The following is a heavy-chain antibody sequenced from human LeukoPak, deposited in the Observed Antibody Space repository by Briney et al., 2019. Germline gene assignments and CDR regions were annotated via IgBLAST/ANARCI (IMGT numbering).Heavy chain of an antibody. V-gene: IGHV3-30-3*01. Sequence: GRSLRLSCAASGFTFSSYAMHWVRQAPGKGLEWVAVISYDGSNKYYAGSVKGRFTISRDNSKNTLYLQMNSLRAEDTAVYYCARGYYDFWSVYSDYYYYGMDVWGQGTTVTVSS. D-gene: IGHD3-3*01. CDR1: GFTFSSYA. CDR3: ARGYYDFWSVYSDYYYYGMDV. CDR2: ISYDGSNK. J-gene: IGHJ6*02.